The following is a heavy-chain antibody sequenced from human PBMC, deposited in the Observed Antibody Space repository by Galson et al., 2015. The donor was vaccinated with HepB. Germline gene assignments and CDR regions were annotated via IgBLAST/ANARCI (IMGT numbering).Heavy chain of an antibody. CDR2: IKQDGSEK. J-gene: IGHJ6*02. V-gene: IGHV3-7*03. CDR3: ARESRGEWGWYYYYGMDV. CDR1: GFTFSSYW. D-gene: IGHD3-10*01. Sequence: SLRLSCAASGFTFSSYWMSWVRQAPGKGLEWVANIKQDGSEKYYVDSVKGRFTISRDNAKNSLYLQMNSLRAEDTAVYYCARESRGEWGWYYYYGMDVWGQGTTVTVSS.